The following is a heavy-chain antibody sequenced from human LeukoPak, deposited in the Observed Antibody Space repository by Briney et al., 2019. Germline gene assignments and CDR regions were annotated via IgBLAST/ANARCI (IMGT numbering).Heavy chain of an antibody. V-gene: IGHV3-23*01. CDR3: AKVVFPWGRITPLYDY. CDR2: ISGSGGST. Sequence: GSLRLSCAASGFTFSSYAMSWVRQAPGKGLEWVSAISGSGGSTYYADSVKGRFTISRDNSKNTLYLQMNSLRAEDTAVYYCAKVVFPWGRITPLYDYWGQGTLVTVSS. CDR1: GFTFSSYA. D-gene: IGHD2-21*01. J-gene: IGHJ4*02.